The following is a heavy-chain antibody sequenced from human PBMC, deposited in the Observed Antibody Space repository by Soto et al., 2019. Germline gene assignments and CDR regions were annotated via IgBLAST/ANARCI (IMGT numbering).Heavy chain of an antibody. J-gene: IGHJ6*02. CDR3: GPHSTVATTRVLYSYGMDV. D-gene: IGHD1-26*01. CDR2: IIPIFGTA. Sequence: GASVKVSCKASGGTFSSYAVSWVRQAPGQGLEWMGGIIPIFGTANYAQKFQGRVTINADESTTTAYMELSSLRYEDTAGYYCGPHSTVATTRVLYSYGMDVWGQGTTVTVSS. V-gene: IGHV1-69*13. CDR1: GGTFSSYA.